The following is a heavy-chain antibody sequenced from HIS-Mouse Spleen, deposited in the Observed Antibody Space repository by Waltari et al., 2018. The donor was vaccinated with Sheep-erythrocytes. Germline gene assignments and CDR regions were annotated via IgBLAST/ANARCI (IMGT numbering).Heavy chain of an antibody. CDR2: INPNSGGT. D-gene: IGHD2-15*01. J-gene: IGHJ3*02. V-gene: IGHV1-2*02. Sequence: QVQLVQSGAEVKKPGASVKVSCKASGYTFTAYYPHWVRQAPGQGLEWMGWINPNSGGTNYAQKFQGRVTMTRDTSISTAYMELSRLRSDDTAVYYCAVYCSGGSCLDAFDIWGQGTMVTVSS. CDR1: GYTFTAYY. CDR3: AVYCSGGSCLDAFDI.